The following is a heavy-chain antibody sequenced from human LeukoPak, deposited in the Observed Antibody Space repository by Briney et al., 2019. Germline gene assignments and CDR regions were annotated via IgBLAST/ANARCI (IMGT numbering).Heavy chain of an antibody. CDR2: INPNSGGT. J-gene: IGHJ4*02. Sequence: ASVKVSCKASGYTFTSYGISWVRQAPGQGLEWMGWINPNSGGTNYAQKFQGWVTMTRDTSISTAYMELSRLRSDDTAVYYCARGDSWILTGYLDYWGQGTLVTVSS. CDR3: ARGDSWILTGYLDY. D-gene: IGHD3-9*01. V-gene: IGHV1-2*04. CDR1: GYTFTSYG.